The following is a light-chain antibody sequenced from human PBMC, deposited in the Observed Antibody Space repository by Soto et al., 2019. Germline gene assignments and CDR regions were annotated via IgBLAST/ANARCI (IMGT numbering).Light chain of an antibody. CDR3: QQYGTSLPWT. CDR1: QSVSSSY. CDR2: GAS. V-gene: IGKV3-20*01. J-gene: IGKJ1*01. Sequence: EIVLTQSPGTLSLSPGERATLSCRASQSVSSSYLAWYQQKPGQAPRLLIYGASSRATRIPDRFSGSGSGTDFTLTISRLEPEDFAVYFCQQYGTSLPWTFGQGTKVEIK.